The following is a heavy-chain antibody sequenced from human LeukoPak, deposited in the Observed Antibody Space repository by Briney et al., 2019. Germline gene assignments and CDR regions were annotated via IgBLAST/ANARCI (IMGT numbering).Heavy chain of an antibody. CDR2: IIPIFGTA. D-gene: IGHD4-17*01. V-gene: IGHV1-69*13. Sequence: SVKASCKASGGTFSSYAISWVRQAPGQGLEWMGGIIPIFGTANYAQKFQGRVTITADESTSTAYMELSSLRSEDTAVYYCARGALNYGDYVLPNWFDPWGQGTLVTVSS. J-gene: IGHJ5*02. CDR1: GGTFSSYA. CDR3: ARGALNYGDYVLPNWFDP.